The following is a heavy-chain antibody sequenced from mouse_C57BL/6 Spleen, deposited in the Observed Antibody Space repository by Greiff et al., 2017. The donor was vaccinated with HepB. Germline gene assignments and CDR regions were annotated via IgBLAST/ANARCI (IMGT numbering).Heavy chain of an antibody. CDR3: VRDHYYGSGAWFAY. Sequence: EVQLVESGGGLVQPKGSLKLSCAASGFTFNTYAMHWVRQAPGKGLEWVARIRSKSSNYATYYADSVKDRFTISRDDSQSMLYLQMNNLKTEDTAMYYCVRDHYYGSGAWFAYWGQGTLVTVSA. J-gene: IGHJ3*01. CDR2: IRSKSSNYAT. CDR1: GFTFNTYA. D-gene: IGHD1-1*01. V-gene: IGHV10-3*01.